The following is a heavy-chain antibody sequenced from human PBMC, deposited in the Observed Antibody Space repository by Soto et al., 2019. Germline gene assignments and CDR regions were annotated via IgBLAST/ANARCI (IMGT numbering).Heavy chain of an antibody. CDR1: GYSFSSHA. CDR2: IIPVFGTP. CDR3: ARGGALSTSWYWGDGLDS. V-gene: IGHV1-69*06. D-gene: IGHD6-13*01. J-gene: IGHJ4*02. Sequence: QVQLEQSGSEVKKSGSSVKVSCKASGYSFSSHAITWVRQAPGQGLEWMGGIIPVFGTPSYAQKFQGRVTISANKSTNTSYLELRSLRSADTAAYYCARGGALSTSWYWGDGLDSWGQGTQVTVSS.